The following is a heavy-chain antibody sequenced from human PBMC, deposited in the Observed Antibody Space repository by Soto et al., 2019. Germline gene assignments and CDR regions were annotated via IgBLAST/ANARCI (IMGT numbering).Heavy chain of an antibody. V-gene: IGHV2-5*02. CDR2: IYWDDDE. Sequence: SGPTLVNPAQTLTLTCTLSGFSISTSGVGVGWIRQPPGKALEWLAFIYWDDDEHYSPSLKSRLTITKDTSKNQVVLTMTNMDPVDTATYYCAHYSSTSSFDYWGQGTLVTVSS. D-gene: IGHD6-13*01. CDR1: GFSISTSGVG. CDR3: AHYSSTSSFDY. J-gene: IGHJ4*02.